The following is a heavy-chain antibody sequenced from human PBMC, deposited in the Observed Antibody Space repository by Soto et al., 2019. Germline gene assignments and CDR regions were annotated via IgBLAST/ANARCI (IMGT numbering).Heavy chain of an antibody. CDR2: IYHSGST. Sequence: SETLSLTCAVSGGSISSGGYSWSWIRQPPGKGLEWIGYIYHSGSTYYNPSLKSRVTISVDRSKNQFSLKLSSVTAADTAVYYCARLAVVAATMYFDYWGQGTLVTVSS. CDR3: ARLAVVAATMYFDY. V-gene: IGHV4-30-2*01. D-gene: IGHD2-15*01. J-gene: IGHJ4*02. CDR1: GGSISSGGYS.